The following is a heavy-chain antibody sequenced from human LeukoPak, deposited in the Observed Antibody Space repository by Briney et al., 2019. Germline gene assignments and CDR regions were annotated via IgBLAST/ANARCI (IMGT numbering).Heavy chain of an antibody. CDR1: GFTVSSNS. CDR2: IYSGGNT. CDR3: ARDFYDTSGYYYDY. Sequence: GGSLRLSCTVSGFTVSSNSMSWVRQAPGKGLEWVSFIYSGGNTHYSDSVKGRFTISRDNAKNSLYLQMNSLRAEDTAVYYCARDFYDTSGYYYDYWGQGTLVTVSS. J-gene: IGHJ4*02. D-gene: IGHD3-22*01. V-gene: IGHV3-53*01.